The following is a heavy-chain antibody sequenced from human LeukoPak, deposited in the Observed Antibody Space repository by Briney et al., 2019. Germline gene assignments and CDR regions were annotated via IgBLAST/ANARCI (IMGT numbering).Heavy chain of an antibody. J-gene: IGHJ3*02. CDR3: AGARDAFDI. CDR2: ISGSSSYI. V-gene: IGHV3-21*01. CDR1: GFTFSDYA. Sequence: KSGGSLRLSCAASGFTFSDYAMSWVRQAPGKGLEWVSAISGSSSYIYYADSVKGRFTISRDNAKNSLYLQMNSLRAEDTAVYYCAGARDAFDIWGQGTMVTVSS.